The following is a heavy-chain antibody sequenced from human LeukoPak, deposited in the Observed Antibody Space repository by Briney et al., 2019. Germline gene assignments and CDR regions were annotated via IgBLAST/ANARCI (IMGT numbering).Heavy chain of an antibody. CDR3: ARDSLLGSGWSYFDY. CDR1: GYTFTGYY. D-gene: IGHD6-19*01. J-gene: IGHJ4*02. CDR2: INPNSGGT. Sequence: ASVKVSCKASGYTFTGYYMHWVRQAPGQGLEWMGWINPNSGGTNYAQKFQGRVTMTRDTSISTAYMELSRLTSDDTAVYYCARDSLLGSGWSYFDYWGQGTLVTVSS. V-gene: IGHV1-2*02.